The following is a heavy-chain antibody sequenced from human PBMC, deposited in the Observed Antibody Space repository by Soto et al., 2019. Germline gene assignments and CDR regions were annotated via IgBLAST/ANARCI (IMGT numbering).Heavy chain of an antibody. CDR1: GYSFTSYW. J-gene: IGHJ6*02. CDR2: IDPSDSYT. CDR3: AIPLHGNGDYFHGSDV. V-gene: IGHV5-10-1*01. D-gene: IGHD1-1*01. Sequence: EVQLVQSGAEVKKPGESLRISCKGSGYSFTSYWISWVRQMPGKGLEWMGRIDPSDSYTNYSPSFQGHVTISADKSISTAYLQWSSLKASDTAMYYCAIPLHGNGDYFHGSDVWGQGTTVTVSS.